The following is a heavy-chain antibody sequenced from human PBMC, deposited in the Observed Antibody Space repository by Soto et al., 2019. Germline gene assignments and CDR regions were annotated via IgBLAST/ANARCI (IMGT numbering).Heavy chain of an antibody. J-gene: IGHJ4*02. CDR1: GFTFSSYS. D-gene: IGHD6-13*01. CDR3: ASAGIAAAGSFDC. CDR2: ISSSSSYI. V-gene: IGHV3-21*01. Sequence: EVQLVESGGGLVKPGGSLRLSCAASGFTFSSYSMNWVRQAPGKGLEWVSSISSSSSYIYYADSVKGRFTISRDNAKNSLYLQMNSLRAEDTAVYYCASAGIAAAGSFDCWGQGTLVTVSS.